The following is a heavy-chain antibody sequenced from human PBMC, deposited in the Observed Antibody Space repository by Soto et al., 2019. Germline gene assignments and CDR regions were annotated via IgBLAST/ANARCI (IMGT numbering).Heavy chain of an antibody. V-gene: IGHV4-59*08. J-gene: IGHJ4*02. CDR2: ILDSGNA. D-gene: IGHD4-4*01. CDR1: GGSINSYC. Sequence: QVQLQESGPGLVKPSETLSLTCTVSGGSINSYCWSWIRQPPGKGLEWIAYILDSGNANYNPSLKRRVTISVDTSKNQFSLKLTSVTAADTAVYYCARHRRTTVAKFYFDNWGQGALVTVSS. CDR3: ARHRRTTVAKFYFDN.